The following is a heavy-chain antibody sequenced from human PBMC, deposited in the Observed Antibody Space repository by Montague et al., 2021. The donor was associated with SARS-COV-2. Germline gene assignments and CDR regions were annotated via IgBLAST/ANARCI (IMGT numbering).Heavy chain of an antibody. CDR2: IYYSGST. Sequence: SETLSLTCTVSGGSISSSSYYWGWIRQPPGKGLEWIGSIYYSGSTYYNPSLKSRVTISVDTSKNQFSLKLSSVTAADTAVYYCARAGRQQLVRLYGMDVWGQGTTVTVSS. CDR3: ARAGRQQLVRLYGMDV. J-gene: IGHJ6*02. D-gene: IGHD6-13*01. CDR1: GGSISSSSYY. V-gene: IGHV4-39*07.